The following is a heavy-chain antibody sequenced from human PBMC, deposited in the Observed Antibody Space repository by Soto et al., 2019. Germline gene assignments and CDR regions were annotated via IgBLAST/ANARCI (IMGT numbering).Heavy chain of an antibody. D-gene: IGHD3-9*01. J-gene: IGHJ4*02. CDR3: ARGGYYDILTGYLNY. V-gene: IGHV3-7*05. CDR1: GFTFSSYW. Sequence: GSLRLSCAASGFTFSSYWMSWVRQAPGKGLEWVANIKQDGSEKYYVDSVKGRFTISRDNAKNSLYLQMNSLRAEDTAVYYCARGGYYDILTGYLNYWGQGTLVTVSS. CDR2: IKQDGSEK.